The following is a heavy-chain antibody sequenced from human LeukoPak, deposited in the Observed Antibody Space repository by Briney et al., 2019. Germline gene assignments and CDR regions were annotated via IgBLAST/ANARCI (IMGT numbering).Heavy chain of an antibody. CDR3: AGGFLHTGGSGSYYNYYYYYMDV. Sequence: GASVKVSCKASGYTFTGYYMHWVRQAPGQGLEWMGWINPNSGGTNYAQKFQGRVTMTRDTSISTAYMELSRLRSDDTAVYYCAGGFLHTGGSGSYYNYYYYYMDVWGKGTTVTISS. CDR1: GYTFTGYY. CDR2: INPNSGGT. J-gene: IGHJ6*03. D-gene: IGHD3-10*01. V-gene: IGHV1-2*02.